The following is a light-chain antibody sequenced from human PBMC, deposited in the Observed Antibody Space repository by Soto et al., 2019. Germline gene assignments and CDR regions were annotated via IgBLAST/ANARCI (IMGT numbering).Light chain of an antibody. J-gene: IGKJ5*01. Sequence: EIVMTQSPATLSVSLGERASLSCRASQSVSGNLAWYQQKPGQAPSLLIYGASTRATGIPARFSGSGSGTEFTLTISSLQSEEFAVYYCQQYNNWPSITFGQGTRLEIK. CDR2: GAS. CDR1: QSVSGN. CDR3: QQYNNWPSIT. V-gene: IGKV3-15*01.